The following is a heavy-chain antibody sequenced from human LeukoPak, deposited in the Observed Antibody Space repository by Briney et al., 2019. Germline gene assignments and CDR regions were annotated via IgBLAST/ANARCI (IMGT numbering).Heavy chain of an antibody. Sequence: PGRSLRLSCAASGFTFSSYGMHWVRQAPGKGLEWVAVISYDGSNKYYADSVKGRFTISRDNSKNTLYLQMNSLRAEDTAVYYCAKGAGTLGYGMDVWGQGTTVTVSS. D-gene: IGHD1-1*01. J-gene: IGHJ6*02. CDR3: AKGAGTLGYGMDV. CDR1: GFTFSSYG. V-gene: IGHV3-30*18. CDR2: ISYDGSNK.